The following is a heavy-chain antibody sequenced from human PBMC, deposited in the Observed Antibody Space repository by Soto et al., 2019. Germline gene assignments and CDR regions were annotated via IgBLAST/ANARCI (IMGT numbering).Heavy chain of an antibody. V-gene: IGHV4-34*01. D-gene: IGHD4-17*01. CDR1: GGSFSGYY. J-gene: IGHJ4*02. CDR3: ARGSTVTTSPFDY. Sequence: QVQLQQWGAGLLKPSETLSLTCAVYGGSFSGYYWSWIRQPPGKGLEWIGEINHSGSTNYNPSLKSRVTISVDTSKNQFSPKLSSVTAADTAVYYCARGSTVTTSPFDYWGQGTLVTVSS. CDR2: INHSGST.